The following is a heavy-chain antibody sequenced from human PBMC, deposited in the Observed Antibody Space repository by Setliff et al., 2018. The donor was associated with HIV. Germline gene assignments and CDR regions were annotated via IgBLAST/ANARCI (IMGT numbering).Heavy chain of an antibody. D-gene: IGHD6-19*01. V-gene: IGHV4-61*09. CDR2: IYTSGST. CDR3: ARGLSSGWYGYWYFDL. CDR1: GGSISSGSYY. Sequence: PSETLSLTCTVSGGSISSGSYYWSWIRQPAGKGLEWIGHIYTSGSTNYNPSLKSRVTISVDTSKNQFSLKLSSVTAADTAVYYWARGLSSGWYGYWYFDLWGRGTLVTISS. J-gene: IGHJ2*01.